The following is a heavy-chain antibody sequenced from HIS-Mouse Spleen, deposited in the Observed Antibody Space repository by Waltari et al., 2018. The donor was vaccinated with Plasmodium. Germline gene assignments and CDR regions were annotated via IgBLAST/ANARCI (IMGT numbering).Heavy chain of an antibody. J-gene: IGHJ4*02. V-gene: IGHV4-31*03. CDR2: IYSSGST. CDR1: GGSISSVGYS. D-gene: IGHD6-13*01. CDR3: ARSIAATVTFYFDY. Sequence: QVQLQESGPGLVKPSQPLSLTCPVSGGSISSVGYSWSWLSQQPGKGLEWIGYIYSSGSTYYNPSLKSRVTISVDTSKNQFSLKLSSVTAADTAVYYCARSIAATVTFYFDYWGQGTLVTVSS.